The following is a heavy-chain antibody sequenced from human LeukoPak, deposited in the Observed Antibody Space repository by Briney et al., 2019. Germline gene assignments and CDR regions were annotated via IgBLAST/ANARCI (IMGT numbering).Heavy chain of an antibody. CDR1: GFTFSSYE. D-gene: IGHD5-18*01. CDR3: AKLRSVEIVMVLSFFDY. CDR2: ISGSDGGT. V-gene: IGHV3-23*01. Sequence: PGGSLRLSCAASGFTFSSYEMNWVRQAPGKGLEWVSAISGSDGGTYYADSVKGRLTISRDNSKNTLYLQMNSLRAEDTAIYYCAKLRSVEIVMVLSFFDYWGQGTLVTVSS. J-gene: IGHJ4*02.